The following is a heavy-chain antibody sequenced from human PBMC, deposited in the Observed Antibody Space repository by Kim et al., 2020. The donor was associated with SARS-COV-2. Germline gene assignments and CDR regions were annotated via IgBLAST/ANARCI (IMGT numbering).Heavy chain of an antibody. D-gene: IGHD3-22*01. Sequence: SETLSLTCTVSGGSISSYYWSWIRQPPGKGLEWIGYIHYSGSTNYNPSLKSRVTISVDTSKNQFSLKLSSVTAADTAVYYCSREMAYYYDSRGPFDYWGQGTLVTVSA. CDR3: SREMAYYYDSRGPFDY. V-gene: IGHV4-59*01. CDR1: GGSISSYY. J-gene: IGHJ4*02. CDR2: IHYSGST.